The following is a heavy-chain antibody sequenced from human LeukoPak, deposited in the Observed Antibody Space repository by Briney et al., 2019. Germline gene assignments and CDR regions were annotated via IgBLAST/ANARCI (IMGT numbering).Heavy chain of an antibody. CDR1: GYTFTGYY. Sequence: ASVKVSCKASGYTFTGYYMHWVRQAPGQGLEWMGWINPNSGGTNHAQKFQGRVTMTRDTSISTAYMELSRLRSDDTAVYYCARETGTTLRHVSYWGQGTLVTVSS. J-gene: IGHJ4*02. D-gene: IGHD1-1*01. V-gene: IGHV1-2*02. CDR3: ARETGTTLRHVSY. CDR2: INPNSGGT.